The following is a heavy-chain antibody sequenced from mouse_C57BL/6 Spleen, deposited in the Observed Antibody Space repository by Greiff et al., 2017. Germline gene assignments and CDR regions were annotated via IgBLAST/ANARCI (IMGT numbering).Heavy chain of an antibody. Sequence: VKLLQSGPELVKPGASVKISCKASGYAFSSSWMNWVKQRPGKGLEWIGRIYPGDGDTNYNGKFKGKATLTADKSSSTAYMQLSSLTSEDSAVYFCAKGGGGRRLDYWGQGTTLTVSS. J-gene: IGHJ2*01. V-gene: IGHV1-82*01. D-gene: IGHD3-3*01. CDR2: IYPGDGDT. CDR1: GYAFSSSW. CDR3: AKGGGGRRLDY.